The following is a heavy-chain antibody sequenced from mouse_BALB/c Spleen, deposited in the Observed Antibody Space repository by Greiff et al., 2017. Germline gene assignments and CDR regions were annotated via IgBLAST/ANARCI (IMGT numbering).Heavy chain of an antibody. D-gene: IGHD2-4*01. CDR1: GFTFSDYY. J-gene: IGHJ4*01. Sequence: EVQGVESGGGLVKPGGSLKLSCAASGFTFSDYYMYWVRQTPEKRLEWVATISDGGSYTYYPDSVKGRFTISRDNAKNNLYLQMSSLKSEDTAMYYCARDLDDYDENYAMDYWGQGTSVTVSS. CDR2: ISDGGSYT. V-gene: IGHV5-4*02. CDR3: ARDLDDYDENYAMDY.